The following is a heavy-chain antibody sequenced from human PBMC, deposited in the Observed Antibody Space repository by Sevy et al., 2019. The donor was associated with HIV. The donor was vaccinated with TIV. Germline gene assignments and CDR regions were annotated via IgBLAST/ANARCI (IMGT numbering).Heavy chain of an antibody. V-gene: IGHV3-23*01. CDR3: TRVHSGGYPFDY. CDR2: ISGSGGST. CDR1: GFTFSSYA. J-gene: IGHJ4*02. D-gene: IGHD3-22*01. Sequence: GGSLRLSCAASGFTFSSYAMSWVRQAPGKGLEWVSAISGSGGSTYYADSVKGRFTISRDNSKNTLYLQMNSLRAEDTAVYYCTRVHSGGYPFDYWGQGSLVTVSS.